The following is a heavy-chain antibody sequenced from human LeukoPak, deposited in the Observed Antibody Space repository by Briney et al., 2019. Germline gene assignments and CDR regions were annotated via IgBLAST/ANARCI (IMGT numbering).Heavy chain of an antibody. J-gene: IGHJ2*01. Sequence: SQTLSLTCTVSGGSISSGGYYWSWIRQPPGKGLEWIGYIYHSGSTYYNPSLKSRVTISVDRSKNQFSLKLSSVTAADTAVYYCATAVGVSILSATNWYFDLWGRGTLVTVSS. CDR1: GGSISSGGYY. D-gene: IGHD2/OR15-2a*01. CDR3: ATAVGVSILSATNWYFDL. V-gene: IGHV4-30-2*01. CDR2: IYHSGST.